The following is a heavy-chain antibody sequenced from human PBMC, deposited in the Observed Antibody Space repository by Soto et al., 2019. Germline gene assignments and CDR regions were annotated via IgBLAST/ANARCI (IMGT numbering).Heavy chain of an antibody. V-gene: IGHV4-39*01. CDR1: GGSISSSSYY. J-gene: IGHJ5*02. CDR2: IYYSGST. D-gene: IGHD6-19*01. CDR3: ASPAQDSSGEGWFDP. Sequence: QLQLQGSGPGLVKPSETLSLTCTVSGGSISSSSYYWGWIRQPPGKGLEWIGSIYYSGSTYYNPSLKSRVTLSVDTSTSQFSLTRIYVTAADPDVYYCASPAQDSSGEGWFDPWGQGTLVTVSS.